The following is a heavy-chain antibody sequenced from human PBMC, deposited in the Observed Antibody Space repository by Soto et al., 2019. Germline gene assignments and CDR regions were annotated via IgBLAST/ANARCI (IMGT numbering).Heavy chain of an antibody. V-gene: IGHV4-34*01. CDR2: INHSGST. Sequence: SETLSLTCAVYGGSFSGYYWSWIRQPPGKGLEWIGEINHSGSTNYNPSLKSRVTISVDTSKNQFSLKLSSVTAADTAVYYCARVYTGLAYYYYGMDVWGQGTTVTVSS. CDR1: GGSFSGYY. J-gene: IGHJ6*02. CDR3: ARVYTGLAYYYYGMDV. D-gene: IGHD2-2*02.